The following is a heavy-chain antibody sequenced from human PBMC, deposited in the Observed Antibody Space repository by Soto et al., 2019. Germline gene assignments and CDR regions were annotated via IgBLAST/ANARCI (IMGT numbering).Heavy chain of an antibody. CDR2: ISGSGGST. J-gene: IGHJ6*02. CDR1: GFTFSSYA. Sequence: GGSLRLSCAASGFTFSSYAMSWVRQAPGKGLEWVSAISGSGGSTYYADSVKGRFTISRDNSKNTLYLQMNSLRAEDTAVYYCAKDSRPADYYGSGSYDGMDGWGQGTTVNVSS. D-gene: IGHD3-10*01. V-gene: IGHV3-23*01. CDR3: AKDSRPADYYGSGSYDGMDG.